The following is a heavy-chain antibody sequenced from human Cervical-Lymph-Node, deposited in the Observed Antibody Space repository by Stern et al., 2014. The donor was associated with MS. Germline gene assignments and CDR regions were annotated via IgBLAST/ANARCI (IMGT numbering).Heavy chain of an antibody. V-gene: IGHV1-46*01. CDR3: AREVAGHRLGMMDV. CDR1: GYTFTTYY. D-gene: IGHD6-19*01. J-gene: IGHJ6*02. CDR2: INPSGGST. Sequence: QVQLVQSGAEVKKPGASVKVSCKASGYTFTTYYMHWVRQAPGQGLEWMGIINPSGGSTSYAQKFQGRVTMTSDTSTSTVYMEVSSLRSEDTAVYYCAREVAGHRLGMMDVWGQGTTVTVSS.